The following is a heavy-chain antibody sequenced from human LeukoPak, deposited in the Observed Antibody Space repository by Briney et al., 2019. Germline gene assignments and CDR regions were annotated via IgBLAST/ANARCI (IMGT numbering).Heavy chain of an antibody. V-gene: IGHV3-30*03. D-gene: IGHD3-10*01. CDR2: ISYDRSNK. CDR1: GFIFSTYD. CDR3: ARDRTMVRGQGWFDP. J-gene: IGHJ5*02. Sequence: PGGSLRLSCAASGFIFSTYDMHWVRQAPGKGLEWVAVISYDRSNKYYADSVKGRFTISRDNSKNTLYLQMNSLRAEDTAVYYCARDRTMVRGQGWFDPWGQGTLVTVSS.